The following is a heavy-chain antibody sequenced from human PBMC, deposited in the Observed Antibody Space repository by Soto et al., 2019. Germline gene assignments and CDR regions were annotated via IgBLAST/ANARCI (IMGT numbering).Heavy chain of an antibody. D-gene: IGHD2-21*02. Sequence: EVQLVESGGGLVQPGGSLRLSCAASGFTFSSYWMHWVRQAPGKGLVWVSRINSDGSSTTYADSVKGRFTISRDNAKNTPELQMNSLRAEDTAVDYCARVPSGGDGFSLDDYWGQGTLVTVSS. CDR2: INSDGSST. CDR1: GFTFSSYW. J-gene: IGHJ4*02. CDR3: ARVPSGGDGFSLDDY. V-gene: IGHV3-74*01.